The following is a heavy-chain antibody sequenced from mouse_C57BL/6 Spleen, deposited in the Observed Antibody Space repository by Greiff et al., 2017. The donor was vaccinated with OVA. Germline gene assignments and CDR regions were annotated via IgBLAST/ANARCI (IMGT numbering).Heavy chain of an antibody. D-gene: IGHD2-4*01. J-gene: IGHJ2*01. CDR2: IDPEDGET. CDR1: GYTFTSYW. CDR3: ARGYYDYGGPFDY. V-gene: IGHV14-2*02. Sequence: VKLQQPGAELVKPGASVKMSCKASGYTFTSYWITWVKQRPGQGLEWIGRIDPEDGETKYAPKFQGKATITADTSSNTAYLQLSSLTSEDTAVYYCARGYYDYGGPFDYWGQGTTLTVSS.